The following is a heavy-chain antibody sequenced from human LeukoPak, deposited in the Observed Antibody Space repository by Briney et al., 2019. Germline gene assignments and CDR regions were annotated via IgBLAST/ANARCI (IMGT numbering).Heavy chain of an antibody. Sequence: GGSLRLSCAASGFTVSSNYMSWVRQAPGKGLEWVSVIYSGGSTYYADSVKGRFTISRDNSKTTLYLQMNSLRAEDTAVYYCARSTRRYFDYWGQGTLVTVSS. J-gene: IGHJ4*02. D-gene: IGHD2-15*01. CDR2: IYSGGST. CDR3: ARSTRRYFDY. V-gene: IGHV3-53*01. CDR1: GFTVSSNY.